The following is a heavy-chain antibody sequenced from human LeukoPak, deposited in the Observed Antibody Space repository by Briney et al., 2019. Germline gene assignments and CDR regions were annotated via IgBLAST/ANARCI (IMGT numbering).Heavy chain of an antibody. CDR2: INPSGGST. Sequence: APVKVSCKASGYTFTSYYMHWVRQAPGQGLEWMGIINPSGGSTSYAQKFQGRVTMTRDTSTSTVYMELSSLRSEDTAVYYCAISSGWYVVDYWGQGTLVTVSS. CDR1: GYTFTSYY. CDR3: AISSGWYVVDY. D-gene: IGHD6-19*01. J-gene: IGHJ4*02. V-gene: IGHV1-46*01.